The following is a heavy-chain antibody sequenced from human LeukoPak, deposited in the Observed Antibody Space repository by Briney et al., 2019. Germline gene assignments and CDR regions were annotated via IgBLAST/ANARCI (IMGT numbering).Heavy chain of an antibody. CDR2: IWYDGSNK. D-gene: IGHD1-26*01. CDR1: GFTFSSYG. V-gene: IGHV3-33*01. Sequence: GGSLRLSCAASGFTFSSYGMHWVREAPGKGLEWVAVIWYDGSNKYYADSVKGRFTISRDNSKNTLYLQMNSLRAEDTAVYYCARDRGSYWDGGNDYWGQGTLVTVSS. CDR3: ARDRGSYWDGGNDY. J-gene: IGHJ4*02.